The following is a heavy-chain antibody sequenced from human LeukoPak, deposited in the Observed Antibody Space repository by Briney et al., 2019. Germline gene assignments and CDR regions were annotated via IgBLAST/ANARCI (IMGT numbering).Heavy chain of an antibody. V-gene: IGHV3-20*04. J-gene: IGHJ3*02. Sequence: GGSLRLSCAASGFTFDDYGMSWVRQAPGKGLEWVSGINWNGGSTGYADSVKGRFTISRDNAKNSLYLQMNSLRAEDTAVYYCARGINSSSAFDIWGQGTMVTVSS. CDR1: GFTFDDYG. CDR2: INWNGGST. CDR3: ARGINSSSAFDI. D-gene: IGHD5-18*01.